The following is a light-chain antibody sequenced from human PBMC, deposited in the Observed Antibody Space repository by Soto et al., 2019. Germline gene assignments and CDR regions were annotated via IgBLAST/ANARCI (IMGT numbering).Light chain of an antibody. Sequence: AIQLTQSPSSLSASVGDRVTITCRASQDIRGALAWYQQKPGKAPKFLIFDVSTLQSGVPSRFSGSGSGTDFTLIIISLQPEDFGTYYCQQFNTYPITFGQGTRLEIK. J-gene: IGKJ5*01. CDR1: QDIRGA. CDR3: QQFNTYPIT. V-gene: IGKV1-13*02. CDR2: DVS.